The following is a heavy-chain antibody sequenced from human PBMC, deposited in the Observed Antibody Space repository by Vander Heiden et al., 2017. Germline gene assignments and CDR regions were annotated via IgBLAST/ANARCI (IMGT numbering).Heavy chain of an antibody. CDR1: GFPFGSYS. D-gene: IGHD4-17*01. V-gene: IGHV3-21*01. Sequence: EVQLVESGGGLVKPGGSLSLSCDASGFPFGSYSMNWVRQAPGKGLEWVSSISTSGTYIYYADSVKGRFTISRDNAKNALYLQMNSLRVEDTALYFCARVSDYDEYDPWGQGTLVTVSS. CDR3: ARVSDYDEYDP. J-gene: IGHJ5*02. CDR2: ISTSGTYI.